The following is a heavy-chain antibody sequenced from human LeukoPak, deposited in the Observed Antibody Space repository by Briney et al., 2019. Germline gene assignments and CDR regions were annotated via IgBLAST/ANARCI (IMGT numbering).Heavy chain of an antibody. V-gene: IGHV1-18*01. D-gene: IGHD6-6*01. Sequence: ASVKDSCKASGYTFTSYGISWVRQAPGQGLEWMGWISAYNGNTNYAQKLQGRVTMTTDTSTSTAYMELRSLRSDDTAVYYCARDRGSSSSNYYYYYMDVWGKGTTVTVSS. CDR3: ARDRGSSSSNYYYYYMDV. J-gene: IGHJ6*03. CDR1: GYTFTSYG. CDR2: ISAYNGNT.